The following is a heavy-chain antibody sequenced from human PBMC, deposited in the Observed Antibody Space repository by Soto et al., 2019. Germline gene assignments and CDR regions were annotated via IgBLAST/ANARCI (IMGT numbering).Heavy chain of an antibody. CDR2: INHSGST. J-gene: IGHJ4*02. D-gene: IGHD3-10*01. CDR1: GGSFSGYY. CDR3: ARGRPNGSGSYSALRY. V-gene: IGHV4-34*01. Sequence: SETLSLTCAVYGGSFSGYYWSWIRQPPGKGLEWIGEINHSGSTNYNPSLKSRVTISVDTSKNQFSLKLSSVTAADTAVYYCARGRPNGSGSYSALRYWGQGTLVTVSS.